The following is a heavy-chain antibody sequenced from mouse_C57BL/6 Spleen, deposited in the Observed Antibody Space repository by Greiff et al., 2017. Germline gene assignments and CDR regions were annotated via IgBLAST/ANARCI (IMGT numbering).Heavy chain of an antibody. CDR2: LNPSSGYT. V-gene: IGHV1-7*01. Sequence: QVQLQQSGAELAKPGASVKLSCKASGYTFTSYWMHWVKQRPGQGLEWIGYLNPSSGYTKYNQKFKDKATLTADKSSSTAYMQLSSLTYEASAVYYCARSDYDDAIGGWGQGTSVTVSS. J-gene: IGHJ4*01. CDR1: GYTFTSYW. D-gene: IGHD2-4*01. CDR3: ARSDYDDAIGG.